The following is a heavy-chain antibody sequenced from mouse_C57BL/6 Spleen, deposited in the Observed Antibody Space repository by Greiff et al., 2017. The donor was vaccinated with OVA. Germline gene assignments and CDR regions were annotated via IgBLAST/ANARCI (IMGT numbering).Heavy chain of an antibody. Sequence: EVKVVESGGDLVKPGGSLKLSCAASGFTFSSYGMSWVRQTPDKRLEWVATISSGGSYTYYPDSVKGRFTISRDNAKNTLYLQMSSLKSEDTAMYYCASLYSPNGWFAYWGQGTLVTVSA. CDR1: GFTFSSYG. V-gene: IGHV5-6*01. CDR3: ASLYSPNGWFAY. CDR2: ISSGGSYT. D-gene: IGHD1-3*01. J-gene: IGHJ3*01.